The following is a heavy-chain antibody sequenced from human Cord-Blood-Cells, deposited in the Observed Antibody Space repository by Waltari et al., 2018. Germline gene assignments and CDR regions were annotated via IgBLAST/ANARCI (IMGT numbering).Heavy chain of an antibody. J-gene: IGHJ4*02. Sequence: QLQLQELGPGLVKPSETLSLTCTVSGGSISSSSYYWGWIRQPPGKGLEWIGSIYYSGSTYYNPSLKSRVTISVDTSKNQFSLKLSSVTAADTAVYYCARQPYDFWSGYYDYWGQGTLVTVSS. CDR3: ARQPYDFWSGYYDY. D-gene: IGHD3-3*01. CDR1: GGSISSSSYY. CDR2: IYYSGST. V-gene: IGHV4-39*01.